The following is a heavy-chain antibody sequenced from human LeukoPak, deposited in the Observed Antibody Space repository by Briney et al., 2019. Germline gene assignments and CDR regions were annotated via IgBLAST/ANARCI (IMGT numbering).Heavy chain of an antibody. CDR1: GFTFSSYA. J-gene: IGHJ4*02. Sequence: SGGSLRLSCAASGFTFSSYAMSWVRQAPGKGLEWVSAITGDSHSTYYADSVKGRFTISRDNSKNTLYVQMNSLRAEDTAVYYCAKGSSGARPYFFDYWGQGTLIKVSS. V-gene: IGHV3-23*01. CDR3: AKGSSGARPYFFDY. CDR2: ITGDSHST.